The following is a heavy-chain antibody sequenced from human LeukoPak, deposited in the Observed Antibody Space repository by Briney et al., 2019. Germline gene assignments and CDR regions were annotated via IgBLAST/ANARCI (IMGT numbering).Heavy chain of an antibody. D-gene: IGHD2-2*01. CDR2: FYHSGRL. CDR1: GDSISRSSYR. J-gene: IGHJ5*02. V-gene: IGHV4-39*01. Sequence: PSETLSLTCTVSGDSISRSSYRGWIRQSPGKGLEWVGPFYHSGRLYYNPSLTSRVIMSADPSTNQSSLRLRSVTAADPAVQYCACTLGYCSVTSCHAPFDPWRQGILVSVPS. CDR3: ACTLGYCSVTSCHAPFDP.